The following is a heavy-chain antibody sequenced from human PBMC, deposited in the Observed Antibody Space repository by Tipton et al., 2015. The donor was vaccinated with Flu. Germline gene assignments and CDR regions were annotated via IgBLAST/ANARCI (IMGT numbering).Heavy chain of an antibody. D-gene: IGHD2-21*01. J-gene: IGHJ5*02. CDR1: GYTFTDFF. V-gene: IGHV1-2*06. CDR2: INPDSGDT. CDR3: ARADCVVRGCHMRWFDP. Sequence: QLVQSGAEVKTPGASVKVSCKASGYTFTDFFIHWVRQAPGQGLEWMGRINPDSGDTDYAQEFQARVTMTRDTSVSIAYMELSRLTSDDTAVYYCARADCVVRGCHMRWFDPWGQGALVTVSS.